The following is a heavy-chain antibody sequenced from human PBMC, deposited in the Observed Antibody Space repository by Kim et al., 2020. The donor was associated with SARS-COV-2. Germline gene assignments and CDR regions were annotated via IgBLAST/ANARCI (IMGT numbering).Heavy chain of an antibody. V-gene: IGHV1-3*01. J-gene: IGHJ6*03. Sequence: ASVKVSCKASGYTFTSYAMHWVRQAPGQRLEWMGWINAGNGNTKYSQKFQGRVTITRDTSASTAYMELSSLRSEDTAVYYCARDGRDIVVVPAAIYMDVWGKGTTVTVSS. CDR1: GYTFTSYA. CDR3: ARDGRDIVVVPAAIYMDV. D-gene: IGHD2-2*01. CDR2: INAGNGNT.